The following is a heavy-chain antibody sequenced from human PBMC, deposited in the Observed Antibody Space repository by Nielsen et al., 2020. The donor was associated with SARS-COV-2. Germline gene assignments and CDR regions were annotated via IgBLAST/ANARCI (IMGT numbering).Heavy chain of an antibody. CDR2: INAGYGNT. Sequence: ASVKVSCKDSGYTFSNYAMHWVRQAPGQRLELMGWINAGYGNTKYSQKFKGRVTITRDTSASTAYLELSSLRSEDTAVYFCAREGSSWSFDYWGQGTLVTVSS. D-gene: IGHD6-13*01. CDR1: GYTFSNYA. CDR3: AREGSSWSFDY. J-gene: IGHJ4*02. V-gene: IGHV1-3*01.